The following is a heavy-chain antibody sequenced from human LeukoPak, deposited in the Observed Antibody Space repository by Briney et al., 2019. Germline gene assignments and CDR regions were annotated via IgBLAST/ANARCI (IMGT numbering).Heavy chain of an antibody. Sequence: SETLSLTCTVSGGSISSYYWTWIRQPPGKGLEWIGYIYYSGSTNYNPSLKSRVTISVDTSKNQFSLKLSSVTAADTAVYYCARGSRFRQWLVSFSESYYFDYWGQGTLVTVSS. CDR2: IYYSGST. D-gene: IGHD6-19*01. CDR3: ARGSRFRQWLVSFSESYYFDY. J-gene: IGHJ4*02. V-gene: IGHV4-59*01. CDR1: GGSISSYY.